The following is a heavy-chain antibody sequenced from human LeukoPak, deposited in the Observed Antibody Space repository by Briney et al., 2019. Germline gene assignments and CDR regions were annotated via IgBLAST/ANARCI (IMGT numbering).Heavy chain of an antibody. J-gene: IGHJ3*02. D-gene: IGHD3/OR15-3a*01. V-gene: IGHV3-33*01. Sequence: GGSLRLSCAASGFTFSNFAMHWVRQPPGKVLEWVAVIWYDGSYKYYADSVKGRFTIARDNSKNTLYLQMNSLRDEDPAMYYCVRGRRLSYDFNDALDTWGQGTMVTVSS. CDR3: VRGRRLSYDFNDALDT. CDR2: IWYDGSYK. CDR1: GFTFSNFA.